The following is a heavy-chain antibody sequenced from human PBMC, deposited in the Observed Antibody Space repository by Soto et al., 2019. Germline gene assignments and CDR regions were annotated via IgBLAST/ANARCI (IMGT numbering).Heavy chain of an antibody. Sequence: GGSLRLSCAASGFTFSSYGMHWVRQAPGKGLEWVAVIWYDGSNKYYADSVKGRFTISRDNSKNTLYLQMNSLRAEDTAVYYCARGGPIPPSTVTTQRRYYYYYMDVWGKGTTVTVSS. J-gene: IGHJ6*03. CDR2: IWYDGSNK. V-gene: IGHV3-33*01. CDR1: GFTFSSYG. D-gene: IGHD4-17*01. CDR3: ARGGPIPPSTVTTQRRYYYYYMDV.